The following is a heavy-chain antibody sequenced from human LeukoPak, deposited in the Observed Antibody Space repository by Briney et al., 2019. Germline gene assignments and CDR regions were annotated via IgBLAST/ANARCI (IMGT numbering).Heavy chain of an antibody. CDR1: GFTFGNYW. CDR2: MNIDGSEK. J-gene: IGHJ4*02. D-gene: IGHD1-26*01. V-gene: IGHV3-7*01. Sequence: GGSLRLSCAASGFTFGNYWMGWVRQPPGKRLEWLANMNIDGSEKYYADSVKGRFSISRDNARNSVYLQMASLRVEDTAVYYCARDPVEWELLLDYWGQGTLVTVSS. CDR3: ARDPVEWELLLDY.